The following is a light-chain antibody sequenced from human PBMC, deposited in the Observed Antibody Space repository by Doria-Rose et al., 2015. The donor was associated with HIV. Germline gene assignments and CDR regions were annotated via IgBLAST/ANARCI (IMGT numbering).Light chain of an antibody. J-gene: IGKJ1*01. CDR1: LSFSSTY. CDR2: DGS. Sequence: EIVLTQSPGTLSLSPGERATLSCRASLSFSSTYLAWYQQTPSQAPSLLIYDGSTRATGIPDRFSASGSETDFTLTINRLEPEDFALYYCHQYGTSWTFGQGTKVEI. V-gene: IGKV3-20*01. CDR3: HQYGTSWT.